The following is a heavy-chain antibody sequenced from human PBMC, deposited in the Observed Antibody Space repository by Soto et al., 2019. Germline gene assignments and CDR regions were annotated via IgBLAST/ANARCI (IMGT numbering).Heavy chain of an antibody. CDR1: GYTFTSYD. Sequence: ASVKVSCKASGYTFTSYDINWVRQATGQGLEWLGWMNSNSGNTGYAQNFQGSVTLTRNPSISTAYLELSSLSFEDTAVYYCARGDNLLRYFFWGQGTLVTVSS. CDR3: ARGDNLLRYFF. D-gene: IGHD3-9*01. V-gene: IGHV1-8*01. CDR2: MNSNSGNT. J-gene: IGHJ4*02.